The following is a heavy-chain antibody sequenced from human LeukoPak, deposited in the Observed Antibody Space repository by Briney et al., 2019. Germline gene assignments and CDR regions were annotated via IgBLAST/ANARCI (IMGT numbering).Heavy chain of an antibody. CDR2: ISHSGTT. V-gene: IGHV4-34*01. Sequence: SETLSLTCAVYGVSFSDYYWTWVRQTPGKGLEWIGQISHSGTTSYNPSLKSRVTMSVDTSKKQFSLKLTSVTAADTAVYYCARGCPGYWGQGTLVTVSS. J-gene: IGHJ4*02. CDR1: GVSFSDYY. CDR3: ARGCPGY.